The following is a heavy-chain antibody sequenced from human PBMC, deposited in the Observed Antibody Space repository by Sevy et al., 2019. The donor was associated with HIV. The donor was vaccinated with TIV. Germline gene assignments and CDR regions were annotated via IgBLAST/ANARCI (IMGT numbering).Heavy chain of an antibody. CDR2: MNPNSGNT. D-gene: IGHD5-12*01. J-gene: IGHJ5*02. CDR1: GYTFTNYD. Sequence: ASVKVSCKASGYTFTNYDINWVRQGTGQGLEGMGWMNPNSGNTGYAQKFQGRVTMTRNTSISTAYMELSSLRSEDTAVYYCTRGSYDNNWFDPWGQGTLVTVSS. V-gene: IGHV1-8*01. CDR3: TRGSYDNNWFDP.